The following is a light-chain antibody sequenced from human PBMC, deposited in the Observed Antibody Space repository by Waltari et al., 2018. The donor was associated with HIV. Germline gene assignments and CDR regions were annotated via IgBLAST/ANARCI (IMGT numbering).Light chain of an antibody. V-gene: IGLV1-47*01. J-gene: IGLJ3*02. CDR3: DAWDDSLSGRV. CDR2: RNN. CDR1: RSHIGNND. Sequence: QSVLTQPPSASGTPGQRVTISCSGSRSHIGNNDVYWFQQLPGTAPKLLIYRNNQRPSGVPDRFTGSKSGTSASLAISGLRSEDEADYYCDAWDDSLSGRVFGGGTRLTVL.